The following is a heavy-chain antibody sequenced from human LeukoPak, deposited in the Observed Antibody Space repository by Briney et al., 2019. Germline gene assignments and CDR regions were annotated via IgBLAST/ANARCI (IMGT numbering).Heavy chain of an antibody. D-gene: IGHD3-22*01. CDR3: ASTFRKWYYYGSSGRDAFDI. CDR2: IYPGDSDT. V-gene: IGHV5-51*01. Sequence: GESLKISCKGSGYSFTSYWIGWVRQMPGKGLEWMGIIYPGDSDTRYSPSFQGQVAISADKSISTAYLQWSSLKASDTAMYYCASTFRKWYYYGSSGRDAFDIWGQGTMVTVSS. CDR1: GYSFTSYW. J-gene: IGHJ3*02.